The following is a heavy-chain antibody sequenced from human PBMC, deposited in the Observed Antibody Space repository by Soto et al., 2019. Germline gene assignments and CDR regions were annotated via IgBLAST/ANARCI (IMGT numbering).Heavy chain of an antibody. V-gene: IGHV4-31*01. Sequence: QVQLQESGPGLVKPSQTLSLTCTVSGASISSGGYYWGWIRQHPGKGLEWIGFIYYIGTSYYNPXXXXXXXXXXXXXXXXXXXXXXXXXXXXXXXXXXXXXXXXXXXDRYYWYFDLWGRGTLVTVS. CDR2: IYYIGTS. J-gene: IGHJ2*01. CDR3: XXXXXXXXXDRYYWYFDL. CDR1: GASISSGGYY.